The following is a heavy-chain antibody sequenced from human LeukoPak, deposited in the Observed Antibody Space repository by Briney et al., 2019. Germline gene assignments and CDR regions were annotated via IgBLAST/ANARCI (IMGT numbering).Heavy chain of an antibody. CDR3: AKVRNYFDTSGRHFDY. CDR2: ISASGGTT. Sequence: GGSLRLSCAASGFTFSSYAMTWVRQAPGKGLEWVSVISASGGTTYYADSVKGRFTISRDNSKNTLYQQMNSLRAEDTAVYYCAKVRNYFDTSGRHFDYWGQGTLVTVSS. J-gene: IGHJ4*02. CDR1: GFTFSSYA. D-gene: IGHD3-22*01. V-gene: IGHV3-23*01.